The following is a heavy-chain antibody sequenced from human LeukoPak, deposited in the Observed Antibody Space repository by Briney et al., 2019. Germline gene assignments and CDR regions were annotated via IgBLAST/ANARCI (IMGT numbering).Heavy chain of an antibody. J-gene: IGHJ4*02. V-gene: IGHV3-53*01. CDR3: ARAVAGMRYFDY. Sequence: GSLRLSCAASGFTVSSNYMSWVRQAPGKGLEWVSVIYSGGSTYYADSVKGRFTISRDNSKNTLYLQMNSLRAEDTAVYYCARAVAGMRYFDYWGQGTLVTVSS. CDR2: IYSGGST. D-gene: IGHD6-19*01. CDR1: GFTVSSNY.